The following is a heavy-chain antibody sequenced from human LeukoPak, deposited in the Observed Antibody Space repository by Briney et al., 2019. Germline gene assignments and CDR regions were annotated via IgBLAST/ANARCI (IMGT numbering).Heavy chain of an antibody. V-gene: IGHV4-59*08. CDR1: GDSISSDY. CDR2: MFYSGST. D-gene: IGHD5/OR15-5a*01. CDR3: ARRGVSTISWYFDL. Sequence: SETLSLTRTVSGDSISSDYWNWIRQPPGKGLEWIGYMFYSGSTNYNPSLKSRVTISVDTSKNQFSLKLSSVTAADTAVYYCARRGVSTISWYFDLWGRGTLVTVSS. J-gene: IGHJ2*01.